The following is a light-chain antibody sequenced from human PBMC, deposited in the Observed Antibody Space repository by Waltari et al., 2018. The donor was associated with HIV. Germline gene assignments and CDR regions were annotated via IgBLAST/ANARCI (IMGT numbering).Light chain of an antibody. CDR1: QSLLYSSNNQAY. V-gene: IGKV4-1*01. Sequence: DIVMTQSPDSLAVSLGERATIHCQSSQSLLYSSNNQAYLAWYQQRPGQPPKLLVYWASTRESGVPDRFSGSGSGTHFTLTINSLQAEDAAVYYCQQYYSSPITFGQGTRLAIK. CDR2: WAS. CDR3: QQYYSSPIT. J-gene: IGKJ5*01.